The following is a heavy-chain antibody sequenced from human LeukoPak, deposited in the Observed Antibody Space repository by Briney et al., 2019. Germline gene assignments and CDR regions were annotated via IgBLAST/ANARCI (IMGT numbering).Heavy chain of an antibody. D-gene: IGHD4-23*01. V-gene: IGHV3-21*04. CDR2: ISSSSSYI. J-gene: IGHJ4*02. Sequence: PGGSLRLSCAASGFTFSSYSMNWVRQAPGKGLEWVSSISSSSSYIYYADSVKGRFTISRDNAKNSLYLQMNSLRAEDTAVYYCAKSTGGNSWYYFDYWGQGTLVTVSS. CDR3: AKSTGGNSWYYFDY. CDR1: GFTFSSYS.